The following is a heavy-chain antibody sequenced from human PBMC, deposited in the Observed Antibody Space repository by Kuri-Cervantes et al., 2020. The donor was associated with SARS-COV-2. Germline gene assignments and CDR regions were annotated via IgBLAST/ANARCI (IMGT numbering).Heavy chain of an antibody. J-gene: IGHJ4*02. Sequence: SETLSLTCTVSGGSISDHYWSWIRQSPGKGLEWIGYIYDSGTTNYNPSLKSRVTVSVDKSKNHFSLRLSSVTAADTAVYYCARDLNGQLWSTGLGYWDQGTLVTVSS. CDR1: GGSISDHY. V-gene: IGHV4-59*11. CDR3: ARDLNGQLWSTGLGY. CDR2: IYDSGTT. D-gene: IGHD5-18*01.